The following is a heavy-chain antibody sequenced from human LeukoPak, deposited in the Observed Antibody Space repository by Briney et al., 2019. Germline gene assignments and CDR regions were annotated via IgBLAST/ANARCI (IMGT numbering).Heavy chain of an antibody. D-gene: IGHD3-10*01. CDR2: INWNGGST. CDR1: GFTFDDYG. J-gene: IGHJ4*02. CDR3: ARVSYYGSGSYYIGY. V-gene: IGHV3-20*04. Sequence: PGRSLRLSCAASGFTFDDYGMSWVRQAPGKGLEWVSGINWNGGSTGYADSVKGRFTISRDNAKNSLYLQMNSLRAEDTALYYCARVSYYGSGSYYIGYWGQGTLVTVSS.